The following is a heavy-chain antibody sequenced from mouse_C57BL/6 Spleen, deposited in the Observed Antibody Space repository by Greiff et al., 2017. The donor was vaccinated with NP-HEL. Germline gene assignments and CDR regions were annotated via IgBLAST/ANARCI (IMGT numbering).Heavy chain of an antibody. Sequence: QVQLQQSGPGLVQPSQSLSITCTVSGFSLTSYGVHWVRQSPGKGLEWLGVIWSGGSTDYNAAFISRLSISKDNSKSQVFFKMNSLQADDTAIYYCASYYGSSSSYWYFDVWGTGTTVTVSS. J-gene: IGHJ1*03. D-gene: IGHD1-1*01. CDR1: GFSLTSYG. V-gene: IGHV2-2*01. CDR3: ASYYGSSSSYWYFDV. CDR2: IWSGGST.